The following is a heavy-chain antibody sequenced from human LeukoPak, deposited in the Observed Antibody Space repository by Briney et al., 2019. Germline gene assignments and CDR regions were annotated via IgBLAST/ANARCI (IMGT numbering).Heavy chain of an antibody. Sequence: GGSLRLSCAASGFTVSSNYMSWVRQAPGKGLEWVAVISYDGSNKYYADSVKGRFTISRDNSKNTLYLQMNSLRAEDTAVYYCTRVTNSGYDSGNFDYWGQGTLVTVSS. J-gene: IGHJ4*02. D-gene: IGHD5-12*01. CDR2: ISYDGSNK. CDR3: TRVTNSGYDSGNFDY. V-gene: IGHV3-30*03. CDR1: GFTVSSNY.